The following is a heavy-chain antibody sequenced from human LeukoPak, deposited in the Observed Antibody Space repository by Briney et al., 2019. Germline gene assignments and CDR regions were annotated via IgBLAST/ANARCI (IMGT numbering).Heavy chain of an antibody. CDR1: GHIFRDHY. CDR3: ARDYAILTGRTIDH. J-gene: IGHJ4*02. Sequence: GGSLRLSCAASGHIFRDHYMRWIRQAPGKGLEWVSYISSSGRTIYYAHSVKGRFTISGDNAKNSLYLQMNSLRAEDTAVYYCARDYAILTGRTIDHWGQGTLVTVSS. CDR2: ISSSGRTI. V-gene: IGHV3-11*04. D-gene: IGHD3-9*01.